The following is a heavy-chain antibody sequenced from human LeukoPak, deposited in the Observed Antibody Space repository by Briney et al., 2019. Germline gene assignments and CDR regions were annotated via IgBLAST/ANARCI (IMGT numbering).Heavy chain of an antibody. Sequence: PGGSLRLSCAASGFTFSSYSMNWVRQAPGKGLEWVSSISSSSSYIYYADSVKGRFTISRDNAKNSLYLQMNSLRAEDTAVYYCARDLEVVITTGYWGQGTLVTVSS. V-gene: IGHV3-21*01. D-gene: IGHD3-22*01. J-gene: IGHJ4*02. CDR1: GFTFSSYS. CDR2: ISSSSSYI. CDR3: ARDLEVVITTGY.